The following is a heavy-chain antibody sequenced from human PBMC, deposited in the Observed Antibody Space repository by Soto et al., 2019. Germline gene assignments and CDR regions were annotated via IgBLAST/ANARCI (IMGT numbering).Heavy chain of an antibody. V-gene: IGHV3-30*18. CDR3: AKQLRGSGWYPLDS. CDR2: SSFDGTQQ. CDR1: GFSLSSSG. Sequence: GGSLRLSCTASGFSLSSSGMHWVRQAQGKGLEWLAVSSFDGTQQFYGDSVKGRFTVSRDNSNNTLYLEMNSLRTEDTAVYYCAKQLRGSGWYPLDSWGQGTPVTVSS. J-gene: IGHJ4*02. D-gene: IGHD6-19*01.